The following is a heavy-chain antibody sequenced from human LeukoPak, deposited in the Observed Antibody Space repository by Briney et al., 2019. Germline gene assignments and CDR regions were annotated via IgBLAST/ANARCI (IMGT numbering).Heavy chain of an antibody. CDR3: ARDFRVCSSGSCYSGPFDY. J-gene: IGHJ4*02. V-gene: IGHV4-34*01. D-gene: IGHD2-15*01. CDR1: GGSFSGYY. CDR2: IYHSWST. Sequence: NPSETLSLTCAVYGGSFSGYYWSWIRQSPGKGLEWIGSIYHSWSTYFNPSLKSRVTISVDTSKNQFSLKLSSVTAADTAVYYCARDFRVCSSGSCYSGPFDYWGQGTLVTVSS.